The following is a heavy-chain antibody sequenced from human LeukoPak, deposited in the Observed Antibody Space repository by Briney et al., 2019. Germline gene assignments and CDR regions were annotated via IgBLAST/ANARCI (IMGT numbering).Heavy chain of an antibody. Sequence: GGSLRLSCAASGFTFSSYAMSWVRQAPGMGLEWVSVISGSGGCTYYADSVKGRFTISRDNAKNSLYLQMNSLRAEDTAVYYCASDPGVGATKGGAFDIWGQGTMVTVSS. CDR3: ASDPGVGATKGGAFDI. CDR2: ISGSGGCT. D-gene: IGHD1-26*01. J-gene: IGHJ3*02. V-gene: IGHV3-23*01. CDR1: GFTFSSYA.